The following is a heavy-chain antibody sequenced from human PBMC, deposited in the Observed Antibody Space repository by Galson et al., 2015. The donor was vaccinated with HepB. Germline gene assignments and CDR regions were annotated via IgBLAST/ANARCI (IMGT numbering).Heavy chain of an antibody. D-gene: IGHD4-11*01. CDR3: ATATSAGMTTVTTNYYGMDV. Sequence: SVKVSCKVSGYTLTELSMHWVRQAPGKGLEWMGGFDPEDGETIYAQKFQGRVTMTEDTSTDTAYMELSSLRSEDTAVYYCATATSAGMTTVTTNYYGMDVWGQGTTVTVSS. V-gene: IGHV1-24*01. J-gene: IGHJ6*02. CDR2: FDPEDGET. CDR1: GYTLTELS.